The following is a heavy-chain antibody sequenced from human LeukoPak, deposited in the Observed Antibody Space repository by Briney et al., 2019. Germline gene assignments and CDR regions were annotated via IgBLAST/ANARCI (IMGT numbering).Heavy chain of an antibody. V-gene: IGHV4-61*05. CDR3: ARVSHFDSSGYSP. J-gene: IGHJ4*02. CDR2: IYYNGIT. D-gene: IGHD3-22*01. CDR1: GGSISRSSYY. Sequence: PSETLSLTCTVSGGSISRSSYYRGWIRQPPGKGLEWIGFIYYNGITNYNPSLKSRVTISVDTSKNQFSLKLSSATAADTAVYYCARVSHFDSSGYSPWGQGTLVTVSS.